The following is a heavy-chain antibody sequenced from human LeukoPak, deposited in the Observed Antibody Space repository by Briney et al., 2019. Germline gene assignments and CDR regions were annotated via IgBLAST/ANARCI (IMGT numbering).Heavy chain of an antibody. D-gene: IGHD1-14*01. CDR1: GDSISSSTYY. Sequence: SETLSLTCSVSGDSISSSTYYWSWFRQPAGKGPEWIGRVFSTGSTNYNPSLNSRVTISVDTSKNQFSLKVNSVTAADTAVYYCARDNQFHSGGFDYWGQGTLVTVSS. CDR3: ARDNQFHSGGFDY. V-gene: IGHV4-61*02. J-gene: IGHJ4*02. CDR2: VFSTGST.